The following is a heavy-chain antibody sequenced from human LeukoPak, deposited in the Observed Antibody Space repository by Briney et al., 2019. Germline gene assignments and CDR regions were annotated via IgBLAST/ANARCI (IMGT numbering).Heavy chain of an antibody. D-gene: IGHD3-22*01. CDR2: INHSGST. V-gene: IGHV4-34*01. CDR3: ARGTTLRDYYDSSGYYYGDH. J-gene: IGHJ4*02. Sequence: ASETLSLTCTVSGGSISSYYWSWIRQPPGKGLEWIGEINHSGSTNYNPPLKSRVTISVDTSKNQFSLKLSSVTAADTAVYYCARGTTLRDYYDSSGYYYGDHWGQGTLVTVSS. CDR1: GGSISSYY.